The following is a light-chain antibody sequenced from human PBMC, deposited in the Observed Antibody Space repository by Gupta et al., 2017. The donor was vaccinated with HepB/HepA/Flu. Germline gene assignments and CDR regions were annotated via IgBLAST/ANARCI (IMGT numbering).Light chain of an antibody. J-gene: IGKJ4*01. CDR1: QSVSRN. V-gene: IGKV3-15*01. Sequence: ETLMTQSPATLSVSPGERVTLSCRASQSVSRNLAWYQKKPGQAPRLLIYGASTRATGIPARFIGSGSETEFTLTISSRQSEDFAGYYCQQYDGRPPLTFGGGTXVEIK. CDR2: GAS. CDR3: QQYDGRPPLT.